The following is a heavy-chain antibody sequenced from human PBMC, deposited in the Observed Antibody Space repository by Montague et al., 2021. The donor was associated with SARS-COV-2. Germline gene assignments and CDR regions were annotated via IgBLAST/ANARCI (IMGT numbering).Heavy chain of an antibody. CDR3: ARVKQGYYTGLGVSAHFDY. J-gene: IGHJ4*02. D-gene: IGHD3-10*01. Sequence: SETLSLTCTVYGGSISSNYWSWIRQPPGKGLEWIGYINYSGRTNYNPSLKSRVTISVDTSKNQFSLKLSSVTAADTAVYYCARVKQGYYTGLGVSAHFDYWGQGTLVTVSS. CDR2: INYSGRT. CDR1: GGSISSNY. V-gene: IGHV4-59*01.